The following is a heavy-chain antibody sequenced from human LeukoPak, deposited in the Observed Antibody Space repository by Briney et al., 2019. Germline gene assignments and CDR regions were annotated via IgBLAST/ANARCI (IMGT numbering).Heavy chain of an antibody. D-gene: IGHD6-19*01. J-gene: IGHJ6*02. V-gene: IGHV5-51*01. CDR3: ARRPGKQWPGGADYYYYGMDV. CDR1: GYSFTSYW. Sequence: GESLKISCKGSGYSFTSYWIGWVRQMPGKGLEWMGIIYPGDSDTRYSPSFQGQVTISADKSVSTAYLQWSSLKASDTAMYYCARRPGKQWPGGADYYYYGMDVWGQGTTVTVSS. CDR2: IYPGDSDT.